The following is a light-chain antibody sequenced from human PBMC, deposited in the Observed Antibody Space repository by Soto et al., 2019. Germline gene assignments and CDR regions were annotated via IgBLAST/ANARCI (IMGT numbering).Light chain of an antibody. V-gene: IGKV3-20*01. CDR2: GAS. CDR3: QQYGSSPPIT. J-gene: IGKJ5*01. Sequence: EIVLTQSPGTLSLSPGERATLSCRASQIVSSIYLACYQQIPCQAPRLLVYGASSRAIGFPDRFSGSGFGTDFTLTFSRLEPEDFAVYYCQQYGSSPPITFGQGTRLEIK. CDR1: QIVSSIY.